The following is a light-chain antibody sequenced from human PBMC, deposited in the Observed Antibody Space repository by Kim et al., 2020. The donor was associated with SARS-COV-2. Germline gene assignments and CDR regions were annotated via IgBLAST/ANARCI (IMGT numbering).Light chain of an antibody. CDR1: QTIRNS. J-gene: IGKJ1*01. CDR2: AAS. Sequence: SASMGDRVTITCRASQTIRNSLNWYQQKPGEAPKLLVFAASNLQSGVPSRFSGSGSETDFTLTISSLQPEDYATYYCQQSYSDMWTFGQGTKLEI. CDR3: QQSYSDMWT. V-gene: IGKV1-39*01.